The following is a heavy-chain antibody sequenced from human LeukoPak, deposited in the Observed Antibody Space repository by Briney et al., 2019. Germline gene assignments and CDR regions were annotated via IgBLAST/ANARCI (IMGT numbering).Heavy chain of an antibody. CDR1: GFTFSSYA. V-gene: IGHV3-23*01. D-gene: IGHD6-13*01. Sequence: GGSLRLSCAASGFTFSSYAMSWVRQAPGKGLEWVSGIRDNGDDTYYADSVKGRFTISRDNSKNTLYLQMNSLRAEDTALYYGAKARGYSSSSSFDYWGQGTLVTVSS. CDR2: IRDNGDDT. CDR3: AKARGYSSSSSFDY. J-gene: IGHJ4*02.